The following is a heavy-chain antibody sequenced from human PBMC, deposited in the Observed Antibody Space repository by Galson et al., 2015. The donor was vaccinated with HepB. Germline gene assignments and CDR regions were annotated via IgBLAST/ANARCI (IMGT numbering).Heavy chain of an antibody. CDR2: IYYDGSA. CDR3: ARSVRGSNSDYDY. D-gene: IGHD4-11*01. Sequence: SETLSLTCTVSGGSISGYYWSWIRQSPGKGLEWVGYIYYDGSADYNPSLLSRATMSIDTSKKQFSLSLTAVTAADTAVYFCARSVRGSNSDYDYGGQGTLVTVSS. CDR1: GGSISGYY. V-gene: IGHV4-59*01. J-gene: IGHJ4*02.